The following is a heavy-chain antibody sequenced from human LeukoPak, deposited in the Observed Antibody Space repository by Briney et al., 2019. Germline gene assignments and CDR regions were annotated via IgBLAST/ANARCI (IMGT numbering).Heavy chain of an antibody. Sequence: SETLSLTCTVSGGSISSGGYYWSWTRQHPGKGLEWIGYIYYSGSTYYNPSLKSRVTISVDTSKNQFSLKLSSVTAADTAVYYCASGEGEGSSTSCFDYWAREPWSPSPQ. CDR2: IYYSGST. V-gene: IGHV4-31*03. D-gene: IGHD2-2*01. CDR3: ASGEGEGSSTSCFDY. CDR1: GGSISSGGYY. J-gene: IGHJ4*02.